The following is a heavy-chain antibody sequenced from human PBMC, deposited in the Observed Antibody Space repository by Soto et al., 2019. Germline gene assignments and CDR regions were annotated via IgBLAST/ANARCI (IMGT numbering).Heavy chain of an antibody. Sequence: QVPLQEWGAGLLKPSETLSLTCAVYGGSFTGYYWSWIRQPPGKGLERIVEIDHRESANHNPSLKSRVPMSVDTTKNQSSLRLSSVTAADTAVYYCARWREETTITPSYFDYWGQGTLVTVSS. D-gene: IGHD5-12*01. CDR1: GGSFTGYY. CDR3: ARWREETTITPSYFDY. J-gene: IGHJ4*02. CDR2: IDHRESA. V-gene: IGHV4-34*01.